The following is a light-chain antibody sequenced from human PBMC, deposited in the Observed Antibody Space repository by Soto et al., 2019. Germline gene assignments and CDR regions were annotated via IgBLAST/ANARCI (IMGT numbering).Light chain of an antibody. CDR2: DVS. Sequence: QSALTQPASVSGSPGQSITISCTGTSSDVGGYNYVSWYQQHPGKVPKLMIYDVSNRPSGVSDRFSGSKSGNTASLTISGLQVEDEADYYCSSYTSRTTLVFGGGTKLTVL. J-gene: IGLJ2*01. CDR1: SSDVGGYNY. CDR3: SSYTSRTTLV. V-gene: IGLV2-14*03.